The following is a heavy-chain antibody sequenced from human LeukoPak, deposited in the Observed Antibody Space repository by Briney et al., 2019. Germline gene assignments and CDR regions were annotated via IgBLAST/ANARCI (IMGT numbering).Heavy chain of an antibody. Sequence: SVKVSCKASGGTFRTYPISWVRQAPGQGLEWMGGLTHIFRRTNYTQKFQERLIITTDESYSTAYMELRDLRSDDTALYYCATSGSGRSWDWFAPWGQGTLVIVSS. J-gene: IGHJ5*02. CDR3: ATSGSGRSWDWFAP. D-gene: IGHD3-10*01. CDR2: LTHIFRRT. CDR1: GGTFRTYP. V-gene: IGHV1-69*05.